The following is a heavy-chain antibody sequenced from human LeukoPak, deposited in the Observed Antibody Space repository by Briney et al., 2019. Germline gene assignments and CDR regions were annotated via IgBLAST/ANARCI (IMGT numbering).Heavy chain of an antibody. CDR1: GYTFSDYY. D-gene: IGHD5-12*01. J-gene: IGHJ4*02. V-gene: IGHV1-2*02. Sequence: ASVKVSCKASGYTFSDYYINWVRQVPGQRLEWMGWINPESGGTNYAHKLKGRVTMARDTSINTVYLELSRLRSDDTAVYYCARDAESRAIDSWGQGTLVIVSS. CDR3: ARDAESRAIDS. CDR2: INPESGGT.